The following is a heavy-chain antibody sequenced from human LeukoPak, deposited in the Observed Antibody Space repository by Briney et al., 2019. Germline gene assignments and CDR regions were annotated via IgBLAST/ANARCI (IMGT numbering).Heavy chain of an antibody. J-gene: IGHJ3*02. CDR1: GYTFTSYY. CDR2: MNPKIGNA. V-gene: IGHV1-8*03. D-gene: IGHD1-1*01. Sequence: ASVKVSCKASGYTFTSYYMHWVRQATGQGLEWMGWMNPKIGNAGYAQNFQGRVTFTRDTSISTAYMELSSLRSEDTAVYYCARADYEGNNWNDDAFDIWGQGTMVTVSS. CDR3: ARADYEGNNWNDDAFDI.